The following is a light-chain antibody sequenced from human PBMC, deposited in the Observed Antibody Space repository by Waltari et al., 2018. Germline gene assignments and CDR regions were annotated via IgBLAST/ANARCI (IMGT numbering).Light chain of an antibody. Sequence: SYELTQPPSVSVSPGQTVSITCSGDKLCDKNICWYQQKPGQSPTLVIYQKNMRPSGIPERFSGSNSGNTATLTISGTQPMDGADYYCQAWDSSPHVVFGGGTKLTVL. V-gene: IGLV3-1*01. CDR3: QAWDSSPHVV. CDR2: QKN. CDR1: KLCDKN. J-gene: IGLJ2*01.